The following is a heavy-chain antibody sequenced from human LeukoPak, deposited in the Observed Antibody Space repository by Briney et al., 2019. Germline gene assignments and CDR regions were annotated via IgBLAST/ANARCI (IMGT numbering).Heavy chain of an antibody. V-gene: IGHV3-74*01. CDR3: ARELPREVTLDY. Sequence: GGSLRLSCVASEFDFFSYGMQWVRQAPGKGLVWVSRIDGRTTSYADSVKGRFTISRDNAKNTLYLEMKSLRVEDTAVYYCARELPREVTLDYWGQGTLVTVSS. J-gene: IGHJ4*01. CDR1: EFDFFSYG. CDR2: IDGRTT. D-gene: IGHD2-21*02.